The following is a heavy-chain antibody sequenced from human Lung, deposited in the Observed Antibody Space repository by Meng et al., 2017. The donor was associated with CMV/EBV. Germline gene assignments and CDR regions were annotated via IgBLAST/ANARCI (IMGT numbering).Heavy chain of an antibody. Sequence: SDTXSLXXTVSGASVSSDDYHWSWIRQPPGGALEWIGQIYNTGGWDTYNPSPESRVTISTDTSENQFSLQLTSVTAAYTAMYFCVSYLVGVGGRGYWGQGTXVTVSS. D-gene: IGHD1-26*01. V-gene: IGHV4-61*08. CDR3: VSYLVGVGGRGY. J-gene: IGHJ1*01. CDR2: IYNTGGWD. CDR1: GASVSSDDYH.